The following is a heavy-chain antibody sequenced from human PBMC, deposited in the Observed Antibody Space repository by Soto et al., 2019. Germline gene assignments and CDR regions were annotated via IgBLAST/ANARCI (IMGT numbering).Heavy chain of an antibody. CDR2: MNPNSGNT. Sequence: QVQLVQSGAEVKKPGASVEVSCKASGYTFTSYDINWVRQATGQGLEWMGWMNPNSGNTGYAQKFQGRVTMPRNTSISTAYMELSSLRSEDTAVYYCARELYSSVRFDPWGQGTLVTVSS. D-gene: IGHD6-25*01. J-gene: IGHJ5*02. CDR3: ARELYSSVRFDP. CDR1: GYTFTSYD. V-gene: IGHV1-8*01.